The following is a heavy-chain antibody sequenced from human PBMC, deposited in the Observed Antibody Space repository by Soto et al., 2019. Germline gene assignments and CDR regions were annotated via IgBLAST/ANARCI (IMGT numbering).Heavy chain of an antibody. V-gene: IGHV3-66*01. J-gene: IGHJ5*02. Sequence: EVQLVESGGGLVQPGGSLRLSCAASGFTVSSNYMSWVRQAPGKGLEWVSVIYSGGSTYYAGSVKGRFTISRDNSKNTLYLQMNNLRAEDTAVYFCARVWFGPWGQGTLVTVSS. CDR1: GFTVSSNY. CDR3: ARVWFGP. CDR2: IYSGGST.